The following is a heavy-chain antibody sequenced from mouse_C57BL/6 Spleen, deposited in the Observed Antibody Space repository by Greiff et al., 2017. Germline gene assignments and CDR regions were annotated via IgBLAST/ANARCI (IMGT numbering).Heavy chain of an antibody. Sequence: VQLQQSGPVLVKPGASVKMSCKASGYTFTDYYLNWVKQSHGKSLEWIGVINPYNGGTSYNQKFKGKATLTVDKSSSTAYMELNSLTSEDSAVYYCDYYGNYFFDYWGQGTTLTVSS. D-gene: IGHD2-1*01. CDR3: DYYGNYFFDY. J-gene: IGHJ2*01. CDR1: GYTFTDYY. V-gene: IGHV1-19*01. CDR2: INPYNGGT.